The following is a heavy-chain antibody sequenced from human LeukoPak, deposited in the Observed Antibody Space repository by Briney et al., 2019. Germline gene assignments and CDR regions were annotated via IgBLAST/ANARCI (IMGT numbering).Heavy chain of an antibody. Sequence: PSETLSLTCAVYGGSFSGYYWSWIRQPPGKGLEWIGEINHSGSTNYNPSLKSRVTISVDTSKNQFSLKLSSVTAADTAVYYCARGRSQYCSGGSCFSGDDYWGQGTLVTVSS. CDR3: ARGRSQYCSGGSCFSGDDY. D-gene: IGHD2-15*01. CDR1: GGSFSGYY. J-gene: IGHJ4*02. CDR2: INHSGST. V-gene: IGHV4-34*01.